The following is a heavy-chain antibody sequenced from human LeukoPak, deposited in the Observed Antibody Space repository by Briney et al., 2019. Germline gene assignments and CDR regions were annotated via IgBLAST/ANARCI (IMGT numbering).Heavy chain of an antibody. CDR1: GFTFSTYA. Sequence: PGGSLRLSCAASGFTFSTYAIHWVRQAPGKGLEWVANIKQDGSEKYYVDSVKGRFTISRDNAKNSLYLQMNSLRAEDTAVYYCARNEYSSSPFDYWGQGTLVTVSS. V-gene: IGHV3-7*01. D-gene: IGHD6-6*01. CDR2: IKQDGSEK. J-gene: IGHJ4*02. CDR3: ARNEYSSSPFDY.